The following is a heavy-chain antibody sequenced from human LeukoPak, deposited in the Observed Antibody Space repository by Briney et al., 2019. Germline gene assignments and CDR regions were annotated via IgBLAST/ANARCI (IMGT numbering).Heavy chain of an antibody. J-gene: IGHJ1*01. V-gene: IGHV4-4*02. CDR2: IYHSGST. CDR3: ARDYGSGSYVQH. D-gene: IGHD3-10*01. CDR1: GFTFSSYAM. Sequence: GSLRLSCAASGFTFSSYAMSWVRQPPGKGLEWIGEIYHSGSTNYNPSLKSRVTISVDKSKNQFSLKLSSVTAAVTAVYYCARDYGSGSYVQHWGQGTLVTVSS.